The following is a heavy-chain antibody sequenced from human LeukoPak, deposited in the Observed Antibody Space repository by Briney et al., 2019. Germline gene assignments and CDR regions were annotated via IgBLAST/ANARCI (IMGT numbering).Heavy chain of an antibody. CDR3: ARVHSRFLEKFDAFDI. CDR1: GGSFSGYY. J-gene: IGHJ3*02. Sequence: SETLSLTCAVYGGSFSGYYWSWIRQPPGKGLEWIGEINHSGSTNYNPSLKSRVTISVDTSKNQSSLKLSSVTAADTAVYCCARVHSRFLEKFDAFDIWGQGTMVTVSS. V-gene: IGHV4-34*01. D-gene: IGHD3-3*01. CDR2: INHSGST.